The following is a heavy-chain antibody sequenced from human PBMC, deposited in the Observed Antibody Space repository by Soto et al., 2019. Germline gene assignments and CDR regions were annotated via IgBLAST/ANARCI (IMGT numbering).Heavy chain of an antibody. Sequence: PGGSLRLSCTASGFTFGDYAMSWVRQAPGKGLEWVGFIRSKAYGGTTEYAASVKGRFTISIHDSKSIAYLQMNSLKTEDTAVYYCTRDRGYCSSTSCFYYYYDMDVLGQRITVTVS. D-gene: IGHD2-2*01. V-gene: IGHV3-49*04. J-gene: IGHJ6*01. CDR3: TRDRGYCSSTSCFYYYYDMDV. CDR1: GFTFGDYA. CDR2: IRSKAYGGTT.